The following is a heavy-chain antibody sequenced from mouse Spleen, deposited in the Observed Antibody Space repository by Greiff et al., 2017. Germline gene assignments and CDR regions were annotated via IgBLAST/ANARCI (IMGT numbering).Heavy chain of an antibody. J-gene: IGHJ2*01. CDR3: ARDRANWDERGFDY. D-gene: IGHD4-1*01. Sequence: EVQLVESGGGLVQPGGSLKLSCAASGFTFSSYGMSWVRQTPDKRLELVATINSNGGSTYYPDSVKGRFTISRDNAKNTLYLQMSSLKSEDTAMYYCARDRANWDERGFDYWGQGTTLTVSS. V-gene: IGHV5-6-3*01. CDR2: INSNGGST. CDR1: GFTFSSYG.